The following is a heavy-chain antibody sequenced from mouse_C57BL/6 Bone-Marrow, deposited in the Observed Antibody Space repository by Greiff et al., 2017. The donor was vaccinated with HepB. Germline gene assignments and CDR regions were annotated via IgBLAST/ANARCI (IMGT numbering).Heavy chain of an antibody. D-gene: IGHD1-1*01. Sequence: VQLRQPGAELVKPGASVKLSCKASGYTFTSYWMQWVKQRPGQGLEWIGEIDPSDSYTNYNQKFKGKATLTVDTSSSTAYMQLSSLTSEDSAVYYCARDYGSSYEDYFDYWGQGTTLTVSS. V-gene: IGHV1-50*01. J-gene: IGHJ2*01. CDR1: GYTFTSYW. CDR2: IDPSDSYT. CDR3: ARDYGSSYEDYFDY.